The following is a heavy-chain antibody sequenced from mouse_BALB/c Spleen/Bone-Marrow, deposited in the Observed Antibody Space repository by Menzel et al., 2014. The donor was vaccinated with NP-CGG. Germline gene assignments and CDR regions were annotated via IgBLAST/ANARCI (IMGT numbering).Heavy chain of an antibody. J-gene: IGHJ3*01. CDR3: ASPSDGNPFAY. Sequence: QVTLKESGPQLVRPGASVKISCKASGYSFTSYWMHWVKQRPGQGLEWIGMIDPSDSETRLNQKFEDKATLTVDKSSSTAYMQLSSPTSEDSAVYYCASPSDGNPFAYWGQGTLVTVSA. CDR1: GYSFTSYW. D-gene: IGHD2-1*01. V-gene: IGHV1S126*01. CDR2: IDPSDSET.